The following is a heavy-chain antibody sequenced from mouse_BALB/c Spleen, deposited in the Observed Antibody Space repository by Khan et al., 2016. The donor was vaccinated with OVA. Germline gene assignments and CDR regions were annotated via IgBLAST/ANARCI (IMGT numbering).Heavy chain of an antibody. V-gene: IGHV1-63*02. J-gene: IGHJ4*01. D-gene: IGHD1-1*01. CDR1: GYTFTNYW. CDR2: IYPGSGNT. CDR3: ARPYNYGSSYDTMDA. Sequence: QVQLKQSGAELVRPGTSVKMSCKTAGYTFTNYWIGWVKQRPGHGPEWIGDIYPGSGNTHYNEKFKGKASLTADTSSSTAYMHLSSLTSEDSAISYCARPYNYGSSYDTMDAWGQGTSVTVSS.